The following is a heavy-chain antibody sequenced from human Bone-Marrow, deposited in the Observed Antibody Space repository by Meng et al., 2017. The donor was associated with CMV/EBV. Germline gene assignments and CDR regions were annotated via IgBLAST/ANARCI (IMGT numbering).Heavy chain of an antibody. D-gene: IGHD2-15*01. CDR1: GFTFGSYG. CDR3: AKGYCGGVSCYVFDS. J-gene: IGHJ4*02. Sequence: SGFTFGSYGMTWVRQAPGKGLEWVSTISSGGTGTYYADSVKGRFTISRDNSKNTLYLQMNSLGAEDTAVYYCAKGYCGGVSCYVFDSWGQGSVVTVSS. V-gene: IGHV3-23*05. CDR2: ISSGGTGT.